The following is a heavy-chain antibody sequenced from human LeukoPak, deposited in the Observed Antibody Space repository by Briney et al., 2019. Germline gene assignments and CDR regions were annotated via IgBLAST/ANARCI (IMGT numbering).Heavy chain of an antibody. CDR3: ARATPAGIPP. J-gene: IGHJ5*02. V-gene: IGHV3-30-3*01. CDR2: ISYNGNNN. CDR1: GFTLSSYA. Sequence: GGSLRLSCAASGFTLSSYAMHWVRQAPGKGLEWVALISYNGNNNYYVDSVKGRFTISRDNSKNTLYLQMNSLRIEDTAVYYCARATPAGIPPWGQGTLVTVSS. D-gene: IGHD5-18*01.